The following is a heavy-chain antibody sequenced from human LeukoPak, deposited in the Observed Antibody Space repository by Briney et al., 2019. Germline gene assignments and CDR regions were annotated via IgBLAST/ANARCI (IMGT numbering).Heavy chain of an antibody. Sequence: PSQTLSLTRTVSGASISSGSYYWSWIRQPAGKGLEWIGRIYTSGSTNYNPSLKSRVAISIDTSKNQFSLKLTSVTAADTAVYYCAREPADPGHLVVLAVVGCMDVWGNGTTVTVSS. CDR2: IYTSGST. D-gene: IGHD2-21*01. J-gene: IGHJ6*03. CDR1: GASISSGSYY. V-gene: IGHV4-61*02. CDR3: AREPADPGHLVVLAVVGCMDV.